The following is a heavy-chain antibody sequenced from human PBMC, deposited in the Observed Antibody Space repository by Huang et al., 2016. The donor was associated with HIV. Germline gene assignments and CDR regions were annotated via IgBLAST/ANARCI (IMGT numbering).Heavy chain of an antibody. CDR3: AGESLVGDSSGYYRPGGFDI. CDR2: IKPSGGRT. Sequence: QVQLVQSGTEVKKPGASVNISCKASGYTFTSYYMHWVRQAPGQGLEWMGIIKPSGGRTRYAQKFQGRVIMTRDTSTSTVYMELNSLRSEDTAVYFCAGESLVGDSSGYYRPGGFDIWGQGTMITVSS. J-gene: IGHJ3*02. D-gene: IGHD3-22*01. CDR1: GYTFTSYY. V-gene: IGHV1-46*01.